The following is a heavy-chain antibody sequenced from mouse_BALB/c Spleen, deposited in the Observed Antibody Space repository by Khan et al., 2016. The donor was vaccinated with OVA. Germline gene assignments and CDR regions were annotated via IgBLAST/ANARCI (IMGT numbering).Heavy chain of an antibody. CDR1: GFSLTSYG. V-gene: IGHV2-3*01. D-gene: IGHD2-1*01. J-gene: IGHJ4*01. Sequence: VELVESGPGLVAPSQSLSITCTVSGFSLTSYGVNWVRQPPGKGLEWLGVIWGDGSTNYHSALRSRLSISKDNSENQVFLKLNSLQTDDTATYYCAKWGNSYYATDYWGQGTSVTVSS. CDR3: AKWGNSYYATDY. CDR2: IWGDGST.